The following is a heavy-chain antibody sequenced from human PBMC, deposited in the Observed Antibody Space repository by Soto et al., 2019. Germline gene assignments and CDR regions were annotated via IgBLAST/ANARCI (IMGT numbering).Heavy chain of an antibody. V-gene: IGHV4-59*01. Sequence: QVQLQESGPGLVKPSETLSLTCGVSGGSLSSDYWSWIRQPPGKGLEWIGYIYYSVSTNDNTALNSRVTISVDTSKNQFSLNLSSVTAADTALYYCAGTWGSTNDYWGRGTLVTVSS. J-gene: IGHJ4*02. CDR2: IYYSVST. CDR1: GGSLSSDY. D-gene: IGHD3-16*01. CDR3: AGTWGSTNDY.